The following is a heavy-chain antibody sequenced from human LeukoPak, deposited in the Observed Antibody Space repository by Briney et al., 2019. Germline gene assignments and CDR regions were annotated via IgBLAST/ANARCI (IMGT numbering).Heavy chain of an antibody. V-gene: IGHV4-39*01. D-gene: IGHD3-10*01. J-gene: IGHJ4*02. CDR2: VFYSGTT. CDR3: ARLAAIRGVVFIDY. CDR1: GGSISSDSYY. Sequence: SETLSLTCTVSGGSISSDSYYWGWIRRPPGKGLELIGIVFYSGTTYYNPSPRSRLTISVDTSKNQFSLRLTSVTAADTTVYYCARLAAIRGVVFIDYWGQGALVTVSS.